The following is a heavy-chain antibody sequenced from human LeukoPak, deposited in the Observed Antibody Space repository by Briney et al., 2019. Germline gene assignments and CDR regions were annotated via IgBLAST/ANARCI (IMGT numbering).Heavy chain of an antibody. Sequence: GSSVKVSCKASGGTFSSYAISWVRQAPGQGLEWMGGIIPIFGTANYAQKFQGRVTITADKSTSTAYMELSSLRAEDTAVYYCARGGSYLSAFDIWGQGTMVTVSS. CDR2: IIPIFGTA. CDR3: ARGGSYLSAFDI. D-gene: IGHD1-26*01. CDR1: GGTFSSYA. J-gene: IGHJ3*02. V-gene: IGHV1-69*06.